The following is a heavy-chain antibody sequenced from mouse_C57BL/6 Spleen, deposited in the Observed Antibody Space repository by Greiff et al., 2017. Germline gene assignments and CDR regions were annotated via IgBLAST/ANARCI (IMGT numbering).Heavy chain of an antibody. V-gene: IGHV1-61*01. Sequence: VQLQQPGAELVRPGSSVKLSCKASGYTFTSYWMDWVKQRPGQGLEWIGNIDPSDSETHYNQKFKDKATLTVDKSSSTAYMQLNSLTSEDSADYDCARSFSTTVVDYFDYWGQGTTLTVSS. CDR1: GYTFTSYW. J-gene: IGHJ2*01. CDR3: ARSFSTTVVDYFDY. CDR2: IDPSDSET. D-gene: IGHD1-1*01.